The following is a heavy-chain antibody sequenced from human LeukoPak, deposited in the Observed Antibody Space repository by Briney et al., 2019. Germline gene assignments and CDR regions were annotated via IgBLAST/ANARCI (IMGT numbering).Heavy chain of an antibody. J-gene: IGHJ3*02. V-gene: IGHV1-2*02. CDR1: GYTFTGYY. D-gene: IGHD2-2*01. CDR2: INLNSGGT. Sequence: ASVTVSCKASGYTFTGYYMHWVRQAPGQGLEWMGWINLNSGGTNYAQKFQGRVTMTRDTSIGTAYMELSRLRSDDTAVYYCASDIVVVPAEAFDIWGQGTMVTVSS. CDR3: ASDIVVVPAEAFDI.